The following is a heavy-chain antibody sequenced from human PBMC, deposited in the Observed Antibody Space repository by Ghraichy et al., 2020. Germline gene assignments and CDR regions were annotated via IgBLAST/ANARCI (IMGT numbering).Heavy chain of an antibody. CDR2: IRYDGSNR. J-gene: IGHJ5*02. CDR3: AKDLSAEINGGSWFDP. CDR1: GFTFSRYG. D-gene: IGHD7-27*01. Sequence: GGSLRLSCAASGFTFSRYGMHWVRQAPGKRLEWVAFIRYDGSNRYYGDSVKGRFTISRDVSKNTVDLQMSSLRVDDTAVYYCAKDLSAEINGGSWFDPWGLGTLVTVSS. V-gene: IGHV3-30*02.